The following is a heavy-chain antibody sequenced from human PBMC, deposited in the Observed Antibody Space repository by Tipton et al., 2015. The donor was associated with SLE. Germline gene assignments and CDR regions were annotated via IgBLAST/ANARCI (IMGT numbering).Heavy chain of an antibody. CDR2: IYHGGSGST. Sequence: TLSLTCSVSGGSSSNYYWSWIRQPPGKGLEWIAYIYHGGSGSTNYNPSLRSRVSISLDTSENQFSLKVTSVTAADTAVYYCARLSAYYRVFDLWGQGTLVIVAS. D-gene: IGHD3-3*01. CDR1: GGSSSNYY. CDR3: ARLSAYYRVFDL. V-gene: IGHV4-59*08. J-gene: IGHJ4*02.